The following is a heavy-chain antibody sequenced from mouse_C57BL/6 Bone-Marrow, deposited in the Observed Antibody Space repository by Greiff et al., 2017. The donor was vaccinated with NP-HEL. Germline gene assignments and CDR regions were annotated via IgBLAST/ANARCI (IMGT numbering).Heavy chain of an antibody. Sequence: QVHVKQSGAELARPGASVKLSCKASGHTFTSYGISWVKQRTGPGLEWIGEIYPRSGNTYYNEKFKGKATLTADKSSSTTSLELRSLTSGDSAVYFCAYYFDDWGQGTTLTVSS. CDR2: IYPRSGNT. CDR3: AYYFDD. V-gene: IGHV1-81*01. CDR1: GHTFTSYG. J-gene: IGHJ2*01.